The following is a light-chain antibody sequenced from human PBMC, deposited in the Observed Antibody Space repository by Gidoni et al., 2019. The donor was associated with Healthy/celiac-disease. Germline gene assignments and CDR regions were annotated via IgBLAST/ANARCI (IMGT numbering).Light chain of an antibody. Sequence: VLTQSPATLSLSPGERATLSCRASQSVSSYLAWYQQKPGQAPRLLIYDASNRATGIPARFSGSGSGTDFTLTISSLEPEDFAVYYCQQRSNWATTFXXXTRLEIK. J-gene: IGKJ5*01. CDR3: QQRSNWATT. CDR2: DAS. CDR1: QSVSSY. V-gene: IGKV3-11*01.